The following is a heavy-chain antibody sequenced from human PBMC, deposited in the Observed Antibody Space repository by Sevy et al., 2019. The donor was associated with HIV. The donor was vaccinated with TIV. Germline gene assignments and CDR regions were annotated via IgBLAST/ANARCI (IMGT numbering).Heavy chain of an antibody. D-gene: IGHD2-21*02. J-gene: IGHJ3*02. Sequence: ASVKVSCKASGYSFTGYYMNWVRQAPGQGLEWMGWINPNTGDTTYSEKFEGRVTMTRDSSLSTAYLELRGLRSDDTAVYYCARDLLAVTSIPSDAFDIWGQGTLVTVSS. V-gene: IGHV1-2*02. CDR3: ARDLLAVTSIPSDAFDI. CDR2: INPNTGDT. CDR1: GYSFTGYY.